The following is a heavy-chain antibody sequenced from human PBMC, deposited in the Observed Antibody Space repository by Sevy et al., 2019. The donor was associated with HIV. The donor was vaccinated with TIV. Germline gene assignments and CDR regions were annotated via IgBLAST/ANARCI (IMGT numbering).Heavy chain of an antibody. D-gene: IGHD2-15*01. CDR2: ITDSGST. V-gene: IGHV4-39*01. Sequence: SETLSLTCSVTGGSIRRGDYFWGWIRQSPGKGLEWIGSITDSGSTYYNPSLKSRVTMSVDTSKNQFSLKLSSVTAADTAVHYCARLRGGYGNGWFSYYMDVWGKGTTVTVS. CDR3: ARLRGGYGNGWFSYYMDV. J-gene: IGHJ6*03. CDR1: GGSIRRGDYF.